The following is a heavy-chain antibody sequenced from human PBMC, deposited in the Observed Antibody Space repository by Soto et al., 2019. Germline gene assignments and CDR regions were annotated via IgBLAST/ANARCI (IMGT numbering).Heavy chain of an antibody. CDR1: GVTFSSYS. CDR2: ISSSSSYI. V-gene: IGHV3-21*01. D-gene: IGHD3-3*01. J-gene: IGHJ6*03. CDR3: ARNSGDDFWSGYYTMDPDYMDV. Sequence: GGSLRLSCAASGVTFSSYSMNWVRRAPGKGLEWVSSISSSSSYIYYADSVKGRFTISRDNAKNSLYLQMNSLRAEDTAVYYCARNSGDDFWSGYYTMDPDYMDVWGKGTTVTVSS.